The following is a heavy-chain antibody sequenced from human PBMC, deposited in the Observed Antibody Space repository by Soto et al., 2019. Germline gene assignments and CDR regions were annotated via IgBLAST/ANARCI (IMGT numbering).Heavy chain of an antibody. CDR2: IYYSGIT. CDR3: AREGYSSSWYKQIGYYYYGMDV. Sequence: SETLSLTCTVSGGSISSGDYYWSWIRHPPGKGLEWIGYIYYSGITYYNPSLKSRVTISVDTSKNQFSLKLSSVTAADTAVYYCAREGYSSSWYKQIGYYYYGMDVWGQGTTVTVSS. CDR1: GGSISSGDYY. J-gene: IGHJ6*02. V-gene: IGHV4-30-4*01. D-gene: IGHD6-13*01.